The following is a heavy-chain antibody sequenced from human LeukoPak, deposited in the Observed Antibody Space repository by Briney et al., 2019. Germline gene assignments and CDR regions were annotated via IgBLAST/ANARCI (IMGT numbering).Heavy chain of an antibody. D-gene: IGHD3-3*01. Sequence: ASVKVSCKASGCTFINNWMHWVRQAPGQGPEWIGLINPTGTGTLYAQKFQGRVTMTRDMSTSTDYMELSSLRSEDTALYYCAKSHERPVFGGGNCFDPWGQGTLVTVSS. CDR2: INPTGTGT. CDR1: GCTFINNW. CDR3: AKSHERPVFGGGNCFDP. J-gene: IGHJ5*02. V-gene: IGHV1-46*01.